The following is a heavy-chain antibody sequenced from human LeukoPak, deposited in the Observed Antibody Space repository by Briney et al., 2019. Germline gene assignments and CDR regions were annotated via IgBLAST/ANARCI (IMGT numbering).Heavy chain of an antibody. D-gene: IGHD3-10*01. CDR2: INTNTGNP. V-gene: IGHV7-4-1*02. Sequence: ASVKVSCKASGGTFSSYAISWVRQAPGQGLEWMGWINTNTGNPTYAQGFTGRFVFSLDTSVSTAYLQISSLKAEDTAVYYCAREKSMVRGVIPHWGQGTLVTVSS. J-gene: IGHJ4*02. CDR3: AREKSMVRGVIPH. CDR1: GGTFSSYA.